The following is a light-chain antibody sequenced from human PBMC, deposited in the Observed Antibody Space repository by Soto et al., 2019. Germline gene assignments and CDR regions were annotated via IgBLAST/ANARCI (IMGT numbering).Light chain of an antibody. CDR1: QSVSSSY. V-gene: IGKV3-20*01. Sequence: EIVLTQSPGTLSLSPGERATLSCRASQSVSSSYLAWYQQKPGQAPRLLIYGASSRATGIPDRFSGSGSGTAFTITISRLEPEVFAVYYCQQYGSSLTWTFGQGTKVEIK. CDR2: GAS. CDR3: QQYGSSLTWT. J-gene: IGKJ1*01.